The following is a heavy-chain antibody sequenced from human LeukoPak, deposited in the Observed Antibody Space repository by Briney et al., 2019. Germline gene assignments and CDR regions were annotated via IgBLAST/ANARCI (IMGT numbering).Heavy chain of an antibody. D-gene: IGHD6-19*01. CDR2: INPDGSST. CDR3: ARDPRGAVAGITFDY. V-gene: IGHV3-74*01. J-gene: IGHJ4*02. CDR1: GFTFSTYW. Sequence: GGSLRLSCAASGFTFSTYWMHWVRQVPGKGLVWVSRINPDGSSTNYADSVKGRFTISRDNAKNTLFLQMNSLRAEDTAVYYCARDPRGAVAGITFDYWGQGTLVTVSS.